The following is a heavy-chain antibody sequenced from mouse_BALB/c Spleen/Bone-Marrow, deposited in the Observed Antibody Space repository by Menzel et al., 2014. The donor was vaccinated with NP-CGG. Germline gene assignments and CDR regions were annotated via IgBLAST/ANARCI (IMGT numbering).Heavy chain of an antibody. V-gene: IGHV7-1*02. D-gene: IGHD2-10*02. CDR1: GFTFSGFY. Sequence: EVQVVESGGGLVQPGDSLRLSCATSGFTFSGFYMEWVRQPPGKRLEWIAASRNKAKHYTTEYSASVKGRFIVSRDTSQSILYLQMNALRAEDTAIYYCARDVGYGNYFVYWGQGTLVTVSA. CDR2: SRNKAKHYTT. J-gene: IGHJ3*01. CDR3: ARDVGYGNYFVY.